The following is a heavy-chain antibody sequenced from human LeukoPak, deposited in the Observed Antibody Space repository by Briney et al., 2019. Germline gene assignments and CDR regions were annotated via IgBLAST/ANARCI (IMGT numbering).Heavy chain of an antibody. Sequence: PSETLSLTCTVSGGSISSSDYYWGWLRQPPGKGLEGIICPCFWGGTYYYPSLKSRVTTSVPTSKNQFSLKLSYVTAAATAVYYCARQESYYYRRRDYPGAFDIWGQGTMVTVSS. J-gene: IGHJ3*02. CDR2: PCFWGGT. V-gene: IGHV4-39*01. D-gene: IGHD3-10*01. CDR1: GGSISSSDYY. CDR3: ARQESYYYRRRDYPGAFDI.